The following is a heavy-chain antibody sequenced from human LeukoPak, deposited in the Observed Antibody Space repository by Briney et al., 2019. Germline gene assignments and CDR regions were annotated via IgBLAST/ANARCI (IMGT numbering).Heavy chain of an antibody. D-gene: IGHD6-19*01. CDR2: ISSSRSNI. CDR1: GFTFSRYS. V-gene: IGHV3-21*01. Sequence: PGGSLRLSCAASGFTFSRYSMNWVRQAPGKGMEWVSSISSSRSNIYSADSVKGRFTISRDNAKNSLYLQMNSLRAEDTAVYYCARDVEAVAGTKIYYFDYWGQGTLVTVSS. CDR3: ARDVEAVAGTKIYYFDY. J-gene: IGHJ4*02.